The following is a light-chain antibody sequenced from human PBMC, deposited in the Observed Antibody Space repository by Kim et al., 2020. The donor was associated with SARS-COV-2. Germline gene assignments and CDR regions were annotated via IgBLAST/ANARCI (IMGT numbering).Light chain of an antibody. CDR1: QGVSSSY. V-gene: IGKV3-20*01. Sequence: LSPGERATLACRASQGVSSSYLAWYQKKPGQAPRLLIYGASSRATGIPDRFSGSGSGTDFTLTISRLEPEDFAVYYCQQYGSSPYTFGQGTKLEI. CDR3: QQYGSSPYT. J-gene: IGKJ2*01. CDR2: GAS.